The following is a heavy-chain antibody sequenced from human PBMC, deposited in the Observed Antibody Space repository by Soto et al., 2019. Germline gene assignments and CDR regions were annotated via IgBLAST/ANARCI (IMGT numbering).Heavy chain of an antibody. D-gene: IGHD3-10*01. CDR3: ANGSGSYYNGYYYYGMDV. Sequence: ASVKVSCKASGGTFSSYAISWVRQAPGQGLEWMGGIIPIFGTANYAQKFQGRVTITADESTSTAYMELSSLRSEDTAVYYCANGSGSYYNGYYYYGMDVWGQGTTVTVPS. CDR2: IIPIFGTA. J-gene: IGHJ6*02. V-gene: IGHV1-69*13. CDR1: GGTFSSYA.